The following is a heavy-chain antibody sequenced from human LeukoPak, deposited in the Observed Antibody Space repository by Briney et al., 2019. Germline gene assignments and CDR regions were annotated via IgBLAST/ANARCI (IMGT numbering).Heavy chain of an antibody. V-gene: IGHV4-34*01. CDR2: INHSGST. CDR3: ARRLRGIAAAGSGSFDY. D-gene: IGHD6-13*01. CDR1: GGSFSGYY. J-gene: IGHJ4*02. Sequence: SETLSLTCAVYGGSFSGYYWSWIRQPPGKGLEWIGEINHSGSTNYNPSLKSRVTISVDTSKNQFSLKLSSVTAADTAVYYCARRLRGIAAAGSGSFDYWGQGTLVTVSS.